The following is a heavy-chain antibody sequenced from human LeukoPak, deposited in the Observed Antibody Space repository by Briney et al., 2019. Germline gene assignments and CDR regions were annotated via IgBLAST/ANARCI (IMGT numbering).Heavy chain of an antibody. V-gene: IGHV3-48*03. CDR2: ISSSAETI. J-gene: IGHJ4*02. CDR1: GFTFSSYE. CDR3: ARKRIRGLDY. D-gene: IGHD3-10*01. Sequence: GGSLRLSCAASGFTFSSYEMNWVRQAPGKGLEWVSYISSSAETIYYADSVKGRFTIPRDNAKNSLYLQMNSLRAEDTAVYYCARKRIRGLDYWGQGTLVTVPS.